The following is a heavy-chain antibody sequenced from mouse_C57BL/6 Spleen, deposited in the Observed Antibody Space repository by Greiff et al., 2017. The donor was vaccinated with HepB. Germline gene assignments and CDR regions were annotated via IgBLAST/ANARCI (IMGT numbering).Heavy chain of an antibody. V-gene: IGHV1-15*01. CDR1: GYTFTDYE. CDR3: TRSGLYYGSSYGY. D-gene: IGHD1-1*01. J-gene: IGHJ2*01. Sequence: QVQLQQSGAELVRPGASVTLSCKASGYTFTDYEMHWVKQTPVHGLEWIGAIDPATGGTAYNQKFKGKAILTADKSSSTAYMELRSLKSEDSAVYYCTRSGLYYGSSYGYWGQGTTLTVSS. CDR2: IDPATGGT.